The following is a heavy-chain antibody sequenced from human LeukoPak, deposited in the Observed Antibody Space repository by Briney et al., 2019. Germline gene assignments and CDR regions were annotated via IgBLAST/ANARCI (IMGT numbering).Heavy chain of an antibody. CDR3: ARDRVQLSAPDY. Sequence: KSGGSLRLSCAASGFTFNIYSMNWVRQAPGKGLEWVSSISSSGDYIYYADSVKGRFTISKDNAKNSLYLQMNSLRADDTAVYYCARDRVQLSAPDYGGKGTLVTVSS. CDR1: GFTFNIYS. CDR2: ISSSGDYI. D-gene: IGHD1-1*01. V-gene: IGHV3-21*01. J-gene: IGHJ4*02.